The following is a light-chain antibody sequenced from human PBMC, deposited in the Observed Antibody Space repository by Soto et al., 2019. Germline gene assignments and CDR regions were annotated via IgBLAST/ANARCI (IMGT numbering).Light chain of an antibody. CDR2: GNT. J-gene: IGLJ1*01. Sequence: QSALTQPPSVSGAPGQRVTLSCTGSSSNIGAGYEVHWFQQLPGTAPKLLIYGNTNRPSGVPDRFSGSKSDTSASLAITGLQPEDEADYYCQSYDSSLSVLYVFGTGTKVTVL. CDR1: SSNIGAGYE. V-gene: IGLV1-40*01. CDR3: QSYDSSLSVLYV.